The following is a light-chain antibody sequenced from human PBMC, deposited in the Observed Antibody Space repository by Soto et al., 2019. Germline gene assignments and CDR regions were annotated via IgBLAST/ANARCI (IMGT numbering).Light chain of an antibody. V-gene: IGKV1-17*01. J-gene: IGKJ1*01. CDR3: LQHNTYPRT. Sequence: DIQMTQSPSSLSASVGDRVTITCRASQSIRSYLNWYQQKPGKAPKLLICAASSLQSGVPSRFSGSGSGTEFTLTISSLQPEDFATYYCLQHNTYPRTFGQGTKVDIK. CDR1: QSIRSY. CDR2: AAS.